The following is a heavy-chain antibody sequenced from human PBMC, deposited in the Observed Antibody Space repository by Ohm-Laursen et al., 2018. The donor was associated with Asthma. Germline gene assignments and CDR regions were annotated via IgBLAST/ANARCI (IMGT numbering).Heavy chain of an antibody. Sequence: GSSVKVSCKPSGYSVTSYAFSWVRQAPGQRPEWMGWIYIGNTNYAPNFRDRITMTTDTSTNTAYMELRSLTSDDTAVYYCVRDVVDRFDYWGQGSLAIVSS. D-gene: IGHD2-21*01. CDR3: VRDVVDRFDY. CDR1: GYSVTSYA. CDR2: IYIGNT. J-gene: IGHJ4*02. V-gene: IGHV1-18*04.